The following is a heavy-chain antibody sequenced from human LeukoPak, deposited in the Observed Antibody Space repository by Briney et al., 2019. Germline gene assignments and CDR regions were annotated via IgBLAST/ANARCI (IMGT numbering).Heavy chain of an antibody. CDR3: ARAYGDYSWSGGMDV. Sequence: SVTVSCTASGGTFSSYGISWVRQAPGQGLEWMGGIIPIFGTANYAQKFQGRVTITADESTSTAYMELSSLRSEDTAVYYCARAYGDYSWSGGMDVWGQGTTVTVSS. D-gene: IGHD4-17*01. CDR1: GGTFSSYG. CDR2: IIPIFGTA. J-gene: IGHJ6*02. V-gene: IGHV1-69*13.